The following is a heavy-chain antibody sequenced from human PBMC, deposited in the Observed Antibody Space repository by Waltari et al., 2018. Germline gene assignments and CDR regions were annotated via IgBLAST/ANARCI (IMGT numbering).Heavy chain of an antibody. CDR2: ISYYGSNN. D-gene: IGHD4-17*01. V-gene: IGHV3-30-3*01. J-gene: IGHJ2*01. Sequence: QVQLVESGGGVVQPGRALRLPCAASGFTFSIYAMHWDRQAPGKGLEWVAVISYYGSNNYYADSLKGRFTISRDNSKNTLYLQMNSLRAEDTAVYYCARPIHDYGGNSYFDLWGRGTLVTVSS. CDR3: ARPIHDYGGNSYFDL. CDR1: GFTFSIYA.